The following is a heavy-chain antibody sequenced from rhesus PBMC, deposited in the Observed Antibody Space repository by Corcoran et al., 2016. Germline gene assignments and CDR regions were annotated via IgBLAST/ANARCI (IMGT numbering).Heavy chain of an antibody. D-gene: IGHD1-44*02. CDR3: ARERVGATTYFDY. J-gene: IGHJ4*01. V-gene: IGHV2-95*01. CDR2: IYWNDSK. Sequence: QITLKESGPALVKPPQTLTLTCTFSGFSISTTGTGVGWLRQPPGKALEWLASIYWNDSKYYSTSLKSRLTISKDTSKNQVVLTMTNMDPVDTATYYCARERVGATTYFDYWGQGVLVTVSS. CDR1: GFSISTTGTG.